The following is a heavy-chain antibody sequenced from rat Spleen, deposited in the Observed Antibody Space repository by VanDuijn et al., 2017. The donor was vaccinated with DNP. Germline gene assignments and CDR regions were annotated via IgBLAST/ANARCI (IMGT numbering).Heavy chain of an antibody. CDR1: GYTFTTYY. V-gene: IGHV1-43*01. Sequence: QIQLQQSGAELAKPGSSVMISCRASGYTFTTYYIGWIKQTTRQGLEYIGYINPGSGGTNYNVKFKGKATLXXGKSSRQHFMXXTSLTHDDSGIYYXXXGSXXXWXXXWGQGTXXTVS. J-gene: IGHJ3*01. CDR3: XXGSXXXWXXX. CDR2: INPGSGGT. D-gene: IGHD1-12*03.